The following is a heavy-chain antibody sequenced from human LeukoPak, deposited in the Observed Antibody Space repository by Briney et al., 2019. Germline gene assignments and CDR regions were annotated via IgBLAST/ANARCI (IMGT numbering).Heavy chain of an antibody. CDR2: LSSSSRYI. CDR3: AREGGGLHYFDY. D-gene: IGHD3-16*01. J-gene: IGHJ4*02. CDR1: GFTFNSYS. Sequence: GGSLRLSCAASGFTFNSYSMNWVRQAPGKGLEWVSSLSSSSRYIYYADSVKGRFTISRDSAKNSLYLQMSSLRAEDTAVYYCAREGGGLHYFDYWGQGTLVTVSS. V-gene: IGHV3-21*01.